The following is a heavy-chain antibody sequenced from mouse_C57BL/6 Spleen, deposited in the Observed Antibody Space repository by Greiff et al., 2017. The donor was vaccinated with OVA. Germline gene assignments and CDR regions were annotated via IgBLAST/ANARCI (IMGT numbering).Heavy chain of an antibody. Sequence: QVQLQQPGTELVKPGASVKLSCKASGYTFTSYWMHWVKQRPGQGLEWIGNINPSNGGTNYNEKFKSKATLTVDKSSSTAYLQLSSLTSEDSAVDYCSRDYYGRWYFDVWGTGTTVTVSS. CDR2: INPSNGGT. D-gene: IGHD1-1*01. V-gene: IGHV1-53*01. J-gene: IGHJ1*03. CDR1: GYTFTSYW. CDR3: SRDYYGRWYFDV.